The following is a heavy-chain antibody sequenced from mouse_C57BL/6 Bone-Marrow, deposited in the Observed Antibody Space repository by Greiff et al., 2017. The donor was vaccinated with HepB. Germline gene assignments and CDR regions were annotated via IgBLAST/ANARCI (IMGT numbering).Heavy chain of an antibody. Sequence: VQLQQPGAELVKPGASVKMSCKASGYTFTSYWITWVKQRPGQGLEWIGDIYPGSGSTNYNEKFKSKATLTVDTSSSTAYMQLSSLTSEDSAVYYCARGEVVATDYYAMDYWGQGTSVTVSS. CDR1: GYTFTSYW. J-gene: IGHJ4*01. CDR2: IYPGSGST. CDR3: ARGEVVATDYYAMDY. D-gene: IGHD1-1*01. V-gene: IGHV1-55*01.